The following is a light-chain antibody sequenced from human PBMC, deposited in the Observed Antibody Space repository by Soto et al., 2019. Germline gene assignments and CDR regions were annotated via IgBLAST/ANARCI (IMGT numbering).Light chain of an antibody. J-gene: IGKJ1*01. CDR2: ADS. Sequence: DIQLTQSPSPLSASVGDRITITFRSSQTSSSWWASYHQKPGQAPKVLIYADSTLESGVPSTFSGSGSGTEFTLAINSLRPEDFGTYYCQQYTGNWGPFGQGTTGE. CDR1: QTSSSW. CDR3: QQYTGNWGP. V-gene: IGKV1-5*01.